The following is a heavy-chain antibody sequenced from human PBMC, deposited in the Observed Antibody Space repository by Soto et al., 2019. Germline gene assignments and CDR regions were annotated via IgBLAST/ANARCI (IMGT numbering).Heavy chain of an antibody. D-gene: IGHD3-10*01. CDR3: ARGDYGTHGYPFPYFGY. J-gene: IGHJ4*02. V-gene: IGHV1-2*02. Sequence: SLKVSCKASGYTFTGYYMHCVRQAPGQGLEWMGWINPDSGATNYAQNSQGRVTLTSDTSISKASMGLTSLTSDDTAVYYCARGDYGTHGYPFPYFGYWGQGTRVNGSS. CDR1: GYTFTGYY. CDR2: INPDSGAT.